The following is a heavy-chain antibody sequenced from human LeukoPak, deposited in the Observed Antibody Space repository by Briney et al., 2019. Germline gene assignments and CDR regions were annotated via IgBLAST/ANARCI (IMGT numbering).Heavy chain of an antibody. J-gene: IGHJ4*02. V-gene: IGHV3-33*01. Sequence: PGGSLRLSCAASGFTFGSYGMHWVRQAPGKGLEWVAVIWYDGSNKYYADSVKGRFTISRDNSKNTLYLQMNSLRAEDTAVYYCARYVGSSSGGYYFDYWGRGTLVTVSS. D-gene: IGHD6-13*01. CDR2: IWYDGSNK. CDR3: ARYVGSSSGGYYFDY. CDR1: GFTFGSYG.